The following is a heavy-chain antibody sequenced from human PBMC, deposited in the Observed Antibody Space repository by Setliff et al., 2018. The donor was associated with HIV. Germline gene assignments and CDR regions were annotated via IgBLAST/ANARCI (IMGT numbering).Heavy chain of an antibody. CDR1: GFTFSSYP. Sequence: GGSLRLPCAGSGFTFSSYPMHWVRQAPGKGLEWVALISHDGTYKYYADSVQGRFTISRDNSKNTLSLQMNSLRAGDTAVYYCARDRKFGSSGHYYYYMDVWGKGTTVTVSS. CDR3: ARDRKFGSSGHYYYYMDV. D-gene: IGHD6-6*01. V-gene: IGHV3-30*04. CDR2: ISHDGTYK. J-gene: IGHJ6*03.